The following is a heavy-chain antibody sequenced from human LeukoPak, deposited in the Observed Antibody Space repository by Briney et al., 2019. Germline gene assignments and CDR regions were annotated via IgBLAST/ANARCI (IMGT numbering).Heavy chain of an antibody. CDR3: ASIYYYDSSGYYWGAFDI. CDR1: GGSISSYY. CDR2: IYTSGST. D-gene: IGHD3-22*01. Sequence: SETLSLTCTVSGGSISSYYWSWIRQPPGKGLEWIGYIYTSGSTNYNPSLRSRVTMSVDTSKNQFSLKLSSVTAADTAVYYCASIYYYDSSGYYWGAFDIWGQGTMVTVSS. V-gene: IGHV4-4*08. J-gene: IGHJ3*02.